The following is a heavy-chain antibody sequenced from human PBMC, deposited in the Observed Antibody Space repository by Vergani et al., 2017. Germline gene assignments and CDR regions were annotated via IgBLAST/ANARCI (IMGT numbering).Heavy chain of an antibody. D-gene: IGHD4-17*01. CDR1: GGSISSGGYS. CDR2: IYHSGST. Sequence: QLQLQESGSGLVKPSQTLSLTCAVSGGSISSGGYSWSWIRQPPGKGLGWIGYIYHSGSTYYNPSLKSRVTISVDTSKNQFSLKLSSVTAADTAVYYCARISTVTTFYYYYGMDVWGQGP. J-gene: IGHJ6*02. CDR3: ARISTVTTFYYYYGMDV. V-gene: IGHV4-30-2*01.